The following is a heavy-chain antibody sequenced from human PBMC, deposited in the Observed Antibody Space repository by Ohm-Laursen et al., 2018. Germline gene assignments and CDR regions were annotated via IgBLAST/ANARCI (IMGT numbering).Heavy chain of an antibody. J-gene: IGHJ4*02. CDR2: IYWDDDK. Sequence: TQTLTLTCTFSGFSLSARGVGVGWIRQPPGKDLEWLALIYWDDDKRYSPSLKSRLTITKDTSKNQVVLTMTNMDPVDTATYYCAHSSGYDYFDYWGQGTLVTVSS. V-gene: IGHV2-5*02. CDR3: AHSSGYDYFDY. CDR1: GFSLSARGVG. D-gene: IGHD5-12*01.